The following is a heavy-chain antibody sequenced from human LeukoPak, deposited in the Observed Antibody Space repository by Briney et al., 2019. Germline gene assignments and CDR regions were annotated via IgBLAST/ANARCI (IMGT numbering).Heavy chain of an antibody. J-gene: IGHJ6*02. Sequence: NPSETLSLTCTVSGGSVSSSSYYWGWIRQPPGKGLEWIGSIYYSGSTYYNPSLKSRVTISVDTSKNQFSLKLSSVTAADTAVYYCARDRTYYDFWSGYLNYYYGMDVWGQGTTVTVSS. CDR2: IYYSGST. V-gene: IGHV4-39*07. D-gene: IGHD3-3*01. CDR3: ARDRTYYDFWSGYLNYYYGMDV. CDR1: GGSVSSSSYY.